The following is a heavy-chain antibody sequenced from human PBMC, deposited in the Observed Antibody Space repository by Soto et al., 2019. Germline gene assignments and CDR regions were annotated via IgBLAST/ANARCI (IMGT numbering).Heavy chain of an antibody. Sequence: SETLSLTCTVSGGSISTYYWSWVQQPPGKGLEWIGYVYNSGSTKYNPSLKSRVTISVDMSKNQFSLKLNSVTAADTAVFYCARLRRDGYNFDYWGQGTLVTVSS. CDR1: GGSISTYY. CDR3: ARLRRDGYNFDY. CDR2: VYNSGST. D-gene: IGHD5-12*01. J-gene: IGHJ4*02. V-gene: IGHV4-59*08.